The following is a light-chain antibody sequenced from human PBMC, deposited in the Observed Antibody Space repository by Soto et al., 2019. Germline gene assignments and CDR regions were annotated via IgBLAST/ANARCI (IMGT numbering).Light chain of an antibody. CDR3: QQSHSSPPT. J-gene: IGKJ1*01. V-gene: IGKV1-39*01. Sequence: DIQLTQSPSFLSPSIGDSVTITCRASQSISRWLAWYQQQPGKAPKVLIYDASSLESGVPSRFSGSRSGPDFTLTISSLQPEDFATYYCQQSHSSPPTFGQGTKVDIK. CDR1: QSISRW. CDR2: DAS.